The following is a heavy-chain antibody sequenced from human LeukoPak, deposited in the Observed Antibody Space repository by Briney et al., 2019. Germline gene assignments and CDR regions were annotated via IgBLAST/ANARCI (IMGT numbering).Heavy chain of an antibody. D-gene: IGHD3-3*01. Sequence: ASVKVSCKASGYTFTSYYMHWVRQAPGQGLEWMGIINPSGGSTSYAQKFQGRVTMTRDTSTSTVYMEPSSLRSEDTAVYYCARDLPVTISDYYGMDVWGQGTTVTVSS. CDR2: INPSGGST. CDR1: GYTFTSYY. CDR3: ARDLPVTISDYYGMDV. V-gene: IGHV1-46*01. J-gene: IGHJ6*02.